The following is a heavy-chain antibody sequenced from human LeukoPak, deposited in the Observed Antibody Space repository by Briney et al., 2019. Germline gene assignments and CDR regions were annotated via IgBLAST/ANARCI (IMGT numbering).Heavy chain of an antibody. CDR1: GYSFTGYY. Sequence: ASVKVSCKASGYSFTGYYMHWVRRAPGQGLEWMGCINPNRGGTDYAQKFQGRVTMTRDTSISTAYMELSRLTSDDTAVYYCASCYDWGAFDIWGQGTMVTVSS. CDR3: ASCYDWGAFDI. D-gene: IGHD2-2*01. CDR2: INPNRGGT. J-gene: IGHJ3*02. V-gene: IGHV1-2*02.